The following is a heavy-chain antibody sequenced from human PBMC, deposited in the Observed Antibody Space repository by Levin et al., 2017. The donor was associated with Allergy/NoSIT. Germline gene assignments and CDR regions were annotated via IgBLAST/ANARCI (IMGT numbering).Heavy chain of an antibody. CDR2: INPNNGAT. V-gene: IGHV1-2*06. CDR1: GYIFNEYW. D-gene: IGHD3/OR15-3a*01. Sequence: EASVKVSCKASGYIFNEYWMHWVRQAPGQGLEWMGRINPNNGATNYGQKFQGRVTLSRDTSISTVYMELSRLKSDDTAVYYCARDRIAFWTPLRYYYMDVWGKGTTVTVS. J-gene: IGHJ6*03. CDR3: ARDRIAFWTPLRYYYMDV.